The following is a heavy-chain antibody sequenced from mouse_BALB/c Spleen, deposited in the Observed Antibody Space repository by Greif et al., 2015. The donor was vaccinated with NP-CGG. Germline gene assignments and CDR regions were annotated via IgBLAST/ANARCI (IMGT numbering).Heavy chain of an antibody. Sequence: EVQLVESGGGLVQPGGSRKLSCAASGFTFSSFGMHCVRQAPEKGLEWVAYISSGSSTIYYADTVKGRFTISRDNPKNTLFLQMTSLRSEDTAMYYCARSREYGNYFDYWGQGTLSQSPQ. CDR2: ISSGSSTI. CDR3: ARSREYGNYFDY. J-gene: IGHJ2*01. D-gene: IGHD2-10*02. CDR1: GFTFSSFG. V-gene: IGHV5-17*02.